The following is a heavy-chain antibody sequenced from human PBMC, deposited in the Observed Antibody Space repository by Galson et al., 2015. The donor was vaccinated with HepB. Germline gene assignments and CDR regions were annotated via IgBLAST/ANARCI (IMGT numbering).Heavy chain of an antibody. CDR2: MNPNSGNT. D-gene: IGHD7-27*01. CDR1: GYTFTSYD. Sequence: SVKVSCKASGYTFTSYDINWVRQATGQGLEWMGWMNPNSGNTGYAQKFQGRVTMTRNTSISTAYMELSSLRSEDTAVYYCARVPGETGGYYGMDVWGQGTTVTVSS. V-gene: IGHV1-8*01. CDR3: ARVPGETGGYYGMDV. J-gene: IGHJ6*02.